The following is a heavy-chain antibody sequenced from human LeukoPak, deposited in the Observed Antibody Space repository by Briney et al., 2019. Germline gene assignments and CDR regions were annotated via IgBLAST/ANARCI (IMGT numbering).Heavy chain of an antibody. D-gene: IGHD2-15*01. CDR2: IYYSGST. CDR3: ARHIVVVVAATTGVWFDP. V-gene: IGHV4-39*07. Sequence: SETLSLTCTVSGGSISSSSYYWGWIRQPPGKGLEWIGSIYYSGSTYYNPSLKSRVTISVDTSKNQFSLKLSSVTAADTAVYYCARHIVVVVAATTGVWFDPWGQGTLVTVSS. J-gene: IGHJ5*02. CDR1: GGSISSSSYY.